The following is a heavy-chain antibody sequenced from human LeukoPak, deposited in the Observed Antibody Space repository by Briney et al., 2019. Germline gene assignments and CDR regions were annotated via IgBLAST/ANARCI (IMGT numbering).Heavy chain of an antibody. Sequence: GESLKISCKGSGYSFTSYWICWVRQMPGKGLEWMGIIYPGDSDTRYSPSFQGQVTISADKSISTAYLQWSSLKASDTAMYYCARNPGIAVAGYYFDYWGQGTLVTVSS. D-gene: IGHD6-19*01. CDR3: ARNPGIAVAGYYFDY. CDR2: IYPGDSDT. J-gene: IGHJ4*02. V-gene: IGHV5-51*01. CDR1: GYSFTSYW.